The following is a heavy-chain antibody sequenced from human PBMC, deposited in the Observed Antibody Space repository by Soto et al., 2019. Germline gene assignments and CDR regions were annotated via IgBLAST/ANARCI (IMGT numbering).Heavy chain of an antibody. J-gene: IGHJ6*02. Sequence: PSETLSLTCTVSGGSISGYYWSWIRQPPGKGLEWIGYMYSTGSTVYNPSFKSRVTISVDTSKNQFSLKLNSVTAADTAVYYCARDLWGYCGTDCYPLDVWGQGTTVTVS. V-gene: IGHV4-59*01. CDR3: ARDLWGYCGTDCYPLDV. D-gene: IGHD2-21*02. CDR2: MYSTGST. CDR1: GGSISGYY.